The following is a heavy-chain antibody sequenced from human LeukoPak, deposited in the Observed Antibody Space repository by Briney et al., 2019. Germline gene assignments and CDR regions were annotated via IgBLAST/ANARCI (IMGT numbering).Heavy chain of an antibody. CDR2: ISGSGGRT. CDR1: GFTFISYA. D-gene: IGHD6-19*01. CDR3: AMAVIGSGWTLDY. Sequence: GGSLRLSCAASGFTFISYAMSWVRQAPGKGLEWVSSISGSGGRTSYADSVQGRFTISRDNSKNTLYLELNSLRAEDAAVYFCAMAVIGSGWTLDYWGQGTLVTVSS. V-gene: IGHV3-23*01. J-gene: IGHJ4*02.